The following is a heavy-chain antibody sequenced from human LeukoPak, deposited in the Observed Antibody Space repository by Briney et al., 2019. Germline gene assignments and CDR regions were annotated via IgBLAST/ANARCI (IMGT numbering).Heavy chain of an antibody. CDR2: ISYDGSDK. J-gene: IGHJ5*02. CDR3: ARERERFLNL. D-gene: IGHD3-3*01. CDR1: GFTFDKAW. Sequence: PGGSLRLSCAASGFTFDKAWMTWVRQAPGKGLKWVAVISYDGSDKYYADSVKGRFTISRDNSMNTLYLEMNSLRAEDTAVYYCARERERFLNLWGQGTLVTVSS. V-gene: IGHV3-30*03.